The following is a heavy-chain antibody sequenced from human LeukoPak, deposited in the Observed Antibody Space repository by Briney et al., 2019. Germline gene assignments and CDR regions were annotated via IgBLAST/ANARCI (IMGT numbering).Heavy chain of an antibody. CDR2: IFYNGAT. CDR3: ARHGHKNEYNSPGVDY. CDR1: GGSISSGTYF. J-gene: IGHJ4*02. D-gene: IGHD1-14*01. Sequence: SETLSLTCSVSGGSISSGTYFWGWIRQPPGKGLEWVGSIFYNGATYYNPSLKNRVSISIDTSKKHFFLHLNSVTAADTAIYYCARHGHKNEYNSPGVDYWGQGTLVTVSS. V-gene: IGHV4-39*01.